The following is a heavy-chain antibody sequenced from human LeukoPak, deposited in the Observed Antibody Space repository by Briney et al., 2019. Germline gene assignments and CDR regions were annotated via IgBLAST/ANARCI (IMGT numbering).Heavy chain of an antibody. V-gene: IGHV4-39*07. D-gene: IGHD1-26*01. J-gene: IGHJ6*03. Sequence: SETLSLTCTVSGGFINSTNYYWGWLRQPPGKGLEWIGAIYYSGTTYYNPSLKSRVTISVDTSKNQFSLKLSSVTAADTAVYYCARLGYYYYYYMDVWGKGTTVTISS. CDR2: IYYSGTT. CDR3: ARLGYYYYYYMDV. CDR1: GGFINSTNYY.